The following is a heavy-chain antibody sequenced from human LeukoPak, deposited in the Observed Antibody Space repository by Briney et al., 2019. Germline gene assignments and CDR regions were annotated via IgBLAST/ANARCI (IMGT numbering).Heavy chain of an antibody. CDR1: GFTFSSYA. CDR3: AKDPAYYYDSSGYYSY. D-gene: IGHD3-22*01. V-gene: IGHV3-23*01. CDR2: ISGSGGST. J-gene: IGHJ4*02. Sequence: GASLRLSCAASGFTFSSYAMSWVRQAPGKGLEWVSAISGSGGSTYYADSVKGRFTISRDNSKNTLYLQMNSLGAEDTAVYYCAKDPAYYYDSSGYYSYWGQGTLVTVSS.